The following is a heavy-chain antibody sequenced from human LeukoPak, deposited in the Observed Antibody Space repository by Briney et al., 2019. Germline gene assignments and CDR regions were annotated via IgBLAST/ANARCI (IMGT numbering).Heavy chain of an antibody. D-gene: IGHD3-22*01. CDR1: GYTFTVYF. CDR2: INPNSGGT. J-gene: IGHJ4*02. V-gene: IGHV1-2*02. Sequence: GASVKVPCKASGYTFTVYFMHWVRHAPGQGLEWMGWINPNSGGTNYEQKVQGRVTMTRDTSISTAYMELSRLRSDDKAVYHCARELNYGSSGYYFDYWGQGTLVTVSS. CDR3: ARELNYGSSGYYFDY.